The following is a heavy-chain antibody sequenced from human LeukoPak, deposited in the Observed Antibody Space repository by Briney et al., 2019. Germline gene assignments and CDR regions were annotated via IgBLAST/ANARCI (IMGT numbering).Heavy chain of an antibody. Sequence: PSETLSLTCTVSGYSISSGYYWGWIRQPPGKGLEWIGSGSTYYNPSLKSRVTISVDTSKNQFSLKLSSVTAADTAVYYCAKLTYDSSGYYSAFRYYGMDVWGEGTTVTVSS. CDR2: SGST. D-gene: IGHD3-22*01. J-gene: IGHJ6*04. CDR3: AKLTYDSSGYYSAFRYYGMDV. V-gene: IGHV4-38-2*02. CDR1: GYSISSGYY.